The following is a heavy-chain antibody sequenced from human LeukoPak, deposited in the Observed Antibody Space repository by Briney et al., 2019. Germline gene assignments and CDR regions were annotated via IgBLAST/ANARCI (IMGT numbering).Heavy chain of an antibody. Sequence: PGGSLRLSCAASGFTYSSYSMNWVRQAPGKGLEWVSSISSSSSYIYYADSVKGRFTISRDNAKNSLYLQMNSLGAEDTAVYYCARDALGIAAAGYYFDYWGQGTLVTVSS. CDR2: ISSSSSYI. J-gene: IGHJ4*02. D-gene: IGHD6-13*01. V-gene: IGHV3-21*01. CDR1: GFTYSSYS. CDR3: ARDALGIAAAGYYFDY.